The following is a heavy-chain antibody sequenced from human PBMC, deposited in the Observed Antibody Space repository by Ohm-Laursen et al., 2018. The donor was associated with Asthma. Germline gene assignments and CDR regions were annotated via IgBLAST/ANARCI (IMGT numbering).Heavy chain of an antibody. Sequence: SLRLSCAASGFTFSSYAMTWVRQAPGKGLEWVSGTSSSGGSTSYADDVKGRFIVSRDNSRNTLFLQMNSLRAEDTAVYYCAKVVLMDVWGQGTTVTVSS. CDR2: TSSSGGST. CDR1: GFTFSSYA. J-gene: IGHJ6*02. CDR3: AKVVLMDV. V-gene: IGHV3-23*01. D-gene: IGHD3-16*02.